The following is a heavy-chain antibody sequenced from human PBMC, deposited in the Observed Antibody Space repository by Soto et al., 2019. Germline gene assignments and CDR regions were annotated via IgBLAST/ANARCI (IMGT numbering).Heavy chain of an antibody. V-gene: IGHV4-39*01. J-gene: IGHJ4*02. CDR3: ARHNLRGGRGSPRCFDY. CDR2: IYYSGST. Sequence: PSETLSLTCTVSGGSISSSSYYWGWIRQPPGKGLEWIGSIYYSGSTYYNPSLKSRVTISVDTSKNQFSLKLSSVTAADTAVYYCARHNLRGGRGSPRCFDYWGQGTLVTVSS. CDR1: GGSISSSSYY. D-gene: IGHD4-17*01.